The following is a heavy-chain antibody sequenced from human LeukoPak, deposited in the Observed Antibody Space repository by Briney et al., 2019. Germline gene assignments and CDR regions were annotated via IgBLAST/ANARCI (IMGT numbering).Heavy chain of an antibody. J-gene: IGHJ3*02. D-gene: IGHD3-9*01. Sequence: GGSLRLSCAASGFTFSSYAVSWVRQAPGKGLEWVSTFSGSGGNTHYADSVKGRFTISRDNSRNTVFLQMNSLRAEDMALYYCARALRYFDWLYTFDIWGQGTMVTVSS. V-gene: IGHV3-23*01. CDR3: ARALRYFDWLYTFDI. CDR2: FSGSGGNT. CDR1: GFTFSSYA.